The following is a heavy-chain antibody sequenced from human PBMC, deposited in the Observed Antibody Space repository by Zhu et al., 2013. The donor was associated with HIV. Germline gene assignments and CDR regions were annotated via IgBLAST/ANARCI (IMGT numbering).Heavy chain of an antibody. V-gene: IGHV1-2*02. J-gene: IGHJ4*02. CDR3: ARADNWNDWVSGGDY. CDR2: INPNSGGT. Sequence: QVQLVQSGAEVKKPGASVKVSCKASGYTFTGYYMHWVRQAPGQGLEWMGWINPNSGGTNYAQKFQGRVTMTRDTSISTAYMELSRLRSDDTAVYYCARADNWNDWVSGGDYWGQGNPWSPSPQ. CDR1: GYTFTGYY. D-gene: IGHD1-20*01.